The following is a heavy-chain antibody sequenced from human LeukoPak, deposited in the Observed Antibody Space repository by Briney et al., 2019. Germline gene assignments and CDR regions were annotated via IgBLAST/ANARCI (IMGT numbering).Heavy chain of an antibody. J-gene: IGHJ6*03. Sequence: SETLSLTCAVSGGSISSGGYSWSWIRQPPGKGLEWIGYIYYSGSTYYNPSLKSRVTISVDTSKNQFSLKLSSVTAADTAVYYCARISDGYSSSWNYYYYYMDVWGKGTTVTVSS. V-gene: IGHV4-30-4*07. D-gene: IGHD6-13*01. CDR1: GGSISSGGYS. CDR3: ARISDGYSSSWNYYYYYMDV. CDR2: IYYSGST.